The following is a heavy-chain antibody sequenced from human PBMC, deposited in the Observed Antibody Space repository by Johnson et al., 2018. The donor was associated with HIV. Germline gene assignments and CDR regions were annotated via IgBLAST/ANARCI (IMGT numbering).Heavy chain of an antibody. D-gene: IGHD6-13*01. CDR3: ARDQAYRSSWAFSFDI. CDR2: VSYDGSER. CDR1: GFSFSSYA. Sequence: QVQLVESGGGVVQPGRSLRLSCAASGFSFSSYAMHWVRQAPGKGLEWVAVVSYDGSERYYADSVKGRFTISRDNSKNTVFLQMNSLRSDDTAVYFCARDQAYRSSWAFSFDIWGQGTMVIVSS. J-gene: IGHJ3*02. V-gene: IGHV3-30*04.